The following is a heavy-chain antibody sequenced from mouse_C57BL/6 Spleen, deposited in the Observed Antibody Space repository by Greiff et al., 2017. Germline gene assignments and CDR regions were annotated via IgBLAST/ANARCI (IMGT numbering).Heavy chain of an antibody. V-gene: IGHV1-69*01. J-gene: IGHJ4*01. Sequence: VKLQQPGAELVMPGASVKLSCKASGYTFTSYWMHWVKQRPGQGLEWIGEIDPSDSYTNYNQKFKGKSTLTVDKSSSTAYMQISSLTSEDSAVYSCARSHDAMDYWGQGTSVTVSS. CDR1: GYTFTSYW. CDR3: ARSHDAMDY. CDR2: IDPSDSYT.